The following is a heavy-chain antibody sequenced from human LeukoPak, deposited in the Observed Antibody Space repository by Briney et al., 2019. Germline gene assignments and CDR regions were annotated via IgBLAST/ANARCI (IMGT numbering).Heavy chain of an antibody. Sequence: PGGSLRLSCAASGFTFSSCNMNWVRQAPGKGLEWISYISSSSGTIYYADSVKGRFTISRDNAKNSLYLQMNSLRAEDTAVYYCARKGSSGWYGAIDYWGQGALVTVSS. D-gene: IGHD6-19*01. J-gene: IGHJ4*02. V-gene: IGHV3-48*01. CDR2: ISSSSGTI. CDR3: ARKGSSGWYGAIDY. CDR1: GFTFSSCN.